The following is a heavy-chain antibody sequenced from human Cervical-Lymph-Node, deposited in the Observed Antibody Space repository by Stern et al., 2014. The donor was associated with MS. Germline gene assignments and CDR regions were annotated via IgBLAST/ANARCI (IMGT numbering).Heavy chain of an antibody. Sequence: QLQLQESGPGLVKPSETLSLTCTVSGGSISSYYWSWIRQPPGKGLEWIGYIYYSGSTNYNPSLKSRVTISVDTSKNQFSLKLSSVTAADTAVYYCARGPSITMIETAPDAFDIWGQGTMVTVSS. J-gene: IGHJ3*02. D-gene: IGHD3-22*01. V-gene: IGHV4-59*01. CDR1: GGSISSYY. CDR3: ARGPSITMIETAPDAFDI. CDR2: IYYSGST.